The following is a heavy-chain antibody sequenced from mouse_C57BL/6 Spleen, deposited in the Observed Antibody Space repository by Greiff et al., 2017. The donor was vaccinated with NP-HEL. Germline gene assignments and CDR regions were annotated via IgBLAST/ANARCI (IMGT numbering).Heavy chain of an antibody. CDR2: IDPSDSET. CDR1: GYTFTSYW. Sequence: VQLQQSGAELVRPGSSVKLSCKASGYTFTSYWMHWVKQRPIQGLEWIGNIDPSDSETHYNQKFKDKATLTVDKSSSTAYMQLSSLTSEDSAVYYCARWLPLYWYFDVWGTGTTVTVSS. V-gene: IGHV1-52*01. CDR3: ARWLPLYWYFDV. J-gene: IGHJ1*03. D-gene: IGHD2-2*01.